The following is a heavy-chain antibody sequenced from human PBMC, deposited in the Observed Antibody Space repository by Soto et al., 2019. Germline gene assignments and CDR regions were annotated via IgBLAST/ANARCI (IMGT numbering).Heavy chain of an antibody. V-gene: IGHV1-69*01. J-gene: IGHJ4*02. CDR3: ARGASHYYDSSGYQSYFDY. CDR2: IIPAFGTA. CDR1: GGSFSSYA. Sequence: QVQLVQSGAEVKKPGSSVKVSCTASGGSFSSYAINWVRQAPGQGLEWMGGIIPAFGTAKYAQKFQGRVTITADESTSTGYMELTSLRSEDTAVYYSARGASHYYDSSGYQSYFDYWGQGTLVTVSS. D-gene: IGHD3-22*01.